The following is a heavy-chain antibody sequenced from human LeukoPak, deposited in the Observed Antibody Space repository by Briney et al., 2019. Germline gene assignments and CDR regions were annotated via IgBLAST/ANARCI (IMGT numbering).Heavy chain of an antibody. CDR2: INHSGST. Sequence: KPSETLSLTCAVYGGSFRVYYGSWIRLPPGKGLEWIGEINHSGSTNYNPSLKSRVTISVDTSKNQFSLKLSSVTAADTAVYYCARAIEYSIPGWGQGTLVTVSS. D-gene: IGHD6-6*01. CDR1: GGSFRVYY. J-gene: IGHJ4*02. V-gene: IGHV4-34*01. CDR3: ARAIEYSIPG.